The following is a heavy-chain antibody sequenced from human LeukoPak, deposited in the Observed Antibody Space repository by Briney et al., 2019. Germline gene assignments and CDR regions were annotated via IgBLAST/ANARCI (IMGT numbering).Heavy chain of an antibody. CDR1: GFTVSSTH. V-gene: IGHV3-53*01. Sequence: GGSLRLSCAASGFTVSSTHMSWVRQAPGKGLEWVSVIESGGRTYYADSVKGRFTISRDSSKNTLYLQMNSLRAEDTALYYCAREVGYFDYWGQGTLVTVSS. D-gene: IGHD1-26*01. J-gene: IGHJ4*02. CDR2: IESGGRT. CDR3: AREVGYFDY.